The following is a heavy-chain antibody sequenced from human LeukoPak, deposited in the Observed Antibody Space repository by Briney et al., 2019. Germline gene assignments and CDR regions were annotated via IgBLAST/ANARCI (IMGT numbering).Heavy chain of an antibody. CDR3: TGRDDYGDC. CDR1: GFIFSDSA. Sequence: PGGSLRLSCAASGFIFSDSAMHWVRQASGKGLEWIGRIRTNRNNYATAYAASVRGRFTISRDDSKNTAFLEMSSLKTEDTAVYYCTGRDDYGDCWGQGIVVTVSS. J-gene: IGHJ4*02. V-gene: IGHV3-73*01. CDR2: IRTNRNNYAT.